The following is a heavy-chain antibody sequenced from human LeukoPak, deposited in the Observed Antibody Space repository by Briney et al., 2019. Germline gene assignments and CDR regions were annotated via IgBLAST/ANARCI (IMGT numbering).Heavy chain of an antibody. CDR1: GGSFSGYY. CDR2: INHSGST. Sequence: PSETLSLTCAVYGGSFSGYYWSWIRQPPGKGLEWIGEINHSGSTNYNPSPKSRVTISVDTSKNQFSLKLSSVTAADTAVYYCARNECTAMATFCGMDVWGQGTTVTVSS. CDR3: ARNECTAMATFCGMDV. J-gene: IGHJ6*02. D-gene: IGHD5-18*01. V-gene: IGHV4-34*01.